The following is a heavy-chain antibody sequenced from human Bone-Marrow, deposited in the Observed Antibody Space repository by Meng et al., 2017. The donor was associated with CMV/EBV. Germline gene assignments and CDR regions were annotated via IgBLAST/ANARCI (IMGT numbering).Heavy chain of an antibody. CDR3: ARDAATVGTHSPDY. J-gene: IGHJ4*02. CDR1: GFTFSTYT. Sequence: RGSLRLSCAASGFTFSTYTMHWIRQAPGKGLEWVSVLSQDEVNEYYADSVKGRFTISRDNSKNMLYLQMNNLTAEDTALYYCARDAATVGTHSPDYWGQGTLVTGSS. CDR2: LSQDEVNE. V-gene: IGHV3-30*04. D-gene: IGHD6-25*01.